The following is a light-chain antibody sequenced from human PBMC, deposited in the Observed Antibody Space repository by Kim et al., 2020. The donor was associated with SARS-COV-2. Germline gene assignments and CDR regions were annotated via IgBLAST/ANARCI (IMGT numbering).Light chain of an antibody. CDR3: ATWDDSLDAWV. Sequence: ELTQPPSASGTPGQRVTISCSGRKSNIGSNTVNWYQQVPGTAPKVLIYSNVQRPSGVPERFSASKSGTSASLAIIGLQSEDEANYYCATWDDSLDAWVFGGGTQLTVL. J-gene: IGLJ3*02. CDR1: KSNIGSNT. V-gene: IGLV1-44*01. CDR2: SNV.